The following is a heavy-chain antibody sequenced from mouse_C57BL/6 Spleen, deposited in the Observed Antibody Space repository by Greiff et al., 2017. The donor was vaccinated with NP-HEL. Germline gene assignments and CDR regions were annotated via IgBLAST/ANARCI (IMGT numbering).Heavy chain of an antibody. D-gene: IGHD1-1*01. CDR1: GFTFSSYT. Sequence: EVQVVESGGGLVKPGGSLKLSCAASGFTFSSYTMSWVRQTPEKRLEWVATISGGGGNTYYPDSVKGRFTISRDNAKNTLYLQMSSLRSEDTALYYCARQGAGSSFYYAMDYWGQGTSVTVSS. J-gene: IGHJ4*01. CDR2: ISGGGGNT. V-gene: IGHV5-9*01. CDR3: ARQGAGSSFYYAMDY.